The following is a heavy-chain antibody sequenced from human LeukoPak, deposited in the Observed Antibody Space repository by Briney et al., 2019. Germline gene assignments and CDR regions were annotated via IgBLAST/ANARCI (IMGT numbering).Heavy chain of an antibody. Sequence: SETLSLTCTVSGGSISSYYWSWVRQPPGKGLEWIGYIYYSGSTNYNPSLKSRVTISVDTSKNQFSLKLNSVTAADTAVYYCAGSIMITFGGVIVMTPFDYWGQGTLVTVSS. V-gene: IGHV4-59*01. D-gene: IGHD3-16*02. J-gene: IGHJ4*02. CDR1: GGSISSYY. CDR3: AGSIMITFGGVIVMTPFDY. CDR2: IYYSGST.